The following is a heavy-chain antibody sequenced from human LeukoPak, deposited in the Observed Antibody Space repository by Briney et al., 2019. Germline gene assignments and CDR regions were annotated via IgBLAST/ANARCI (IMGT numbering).Heavy chain of an antibody. D-gene: IGHD6-13*01. CDR3: AREVIAAAGDCVDY. CDR2: IWYDGSNK. Sequence: GRSLRLSCTASGFTFSSYGMHWVRQGPGKGLEWVAVIWYDGSNKYYADSVKGRFTISRDNSKNTLYLQMNSLRAEDTAVYYCAREVIAAAGDCVDYWGQGTLVTVSS. CDR1: GFTFSSYG. J-gene: IGHJ4*02. V-gene: IGHV3-33*01.